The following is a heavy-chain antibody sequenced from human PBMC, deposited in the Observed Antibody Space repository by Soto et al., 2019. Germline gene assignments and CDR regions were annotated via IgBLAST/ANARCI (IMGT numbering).Heavy chain of an antibody. V-gene: IGHV2-5*02. CDR3: PARHRPHFDY. CDR2: IYRDDDK. Sequence: GPPVAHGPRPLSLHHIFSVDILPTGPWGGGWLRQPPGKALEWLALIYRDDDKRYSPYFKSRITTAKDPSKLHVVLSMTNMDSVYTSTYSCPARHRPHFDYWGPGILVTVSS. CDR1: VDILPTGPWG. J-gene: IGHJ4*02.